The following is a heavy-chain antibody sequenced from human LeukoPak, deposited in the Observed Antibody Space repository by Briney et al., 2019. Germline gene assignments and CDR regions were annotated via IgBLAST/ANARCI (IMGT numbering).Heavy chain of an antibody. Sequence: GGSLRLSCAASGFTFKDYGMHWVRQAPGKGLEWVSSINWNGGGTDYADSVKGRFTMSRDNAKNSLYLQLGSLRPEDTPLYYFAEQMRAPNSYSFFGLDVWGQPTTVTVPS. CDR1: GFTFKDYG. CDR2: INWNGGGT. V-gene: IGHV3-20*04. J-gene: IGHJ6*02. D-gene: IGHD1-26*01. CDR3: AEQMRAPNSYSFFGLDV.